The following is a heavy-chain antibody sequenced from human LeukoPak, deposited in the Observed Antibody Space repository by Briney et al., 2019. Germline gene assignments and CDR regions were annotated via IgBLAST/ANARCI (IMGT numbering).Heavy chain of an antibody. CDR2: IYHSGST. J-gene: IGHJ4*02. D-gene: IGHD2-2*01. CDR3: ARSHCSSTSCYADY. V-gene: IGHV4-4*02. Sequence: AETLSPTCAVSGGSISSSNWWSWVRQPPGKGLEWIGEIYHSGSTNYNPSLKSRVTISVDKSKNQFSLKLSSVTAADTAVYYCARSHCSSTSCYADYWGQGTLVTVSS. CDR1: GGSISSSNW.